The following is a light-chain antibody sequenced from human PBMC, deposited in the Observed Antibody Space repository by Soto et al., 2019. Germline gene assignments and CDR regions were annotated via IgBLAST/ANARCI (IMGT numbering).Light chain of an antibody. CDR3: QQYGSSPLYT. V-gene: IGKV3-20*01. Sequence: EIVLTQSPGTLSLSPGERATLSCRASQSVSSSYLAWYQQKPGQAPRLLIYGASIRATGIPDRFSGSGYGTDFTLTISRLEPEDFAVYYCQQYGSSPLYTFGQGTKLEIK. CDR1: QSVSSSY. CDR2: GAS. J-gene: IGKJ2*01.